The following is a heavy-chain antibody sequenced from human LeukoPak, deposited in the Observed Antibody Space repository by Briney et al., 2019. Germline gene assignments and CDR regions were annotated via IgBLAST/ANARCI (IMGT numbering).Heavy chain of an antibody. CDR2: IYYSGST. V-gene: IGHV4-39*01. J-gene: IGHJ4*02. D-gene: IGHD2-2*01. CDR3: ARHGRPIVVVPAANYSFDY. CDR1: GGSISSSSYY. Sequence: PSETLSLTCTVSGGSISSSSYYWGWIRQPPGKGLGWIGSIYYSGSTYYNPSLKSRVTISVDTSKNQFSLKLSSVTAADTAVYYCARHGRPIVVVPAANYSFDYWGQGTLVTVSS.